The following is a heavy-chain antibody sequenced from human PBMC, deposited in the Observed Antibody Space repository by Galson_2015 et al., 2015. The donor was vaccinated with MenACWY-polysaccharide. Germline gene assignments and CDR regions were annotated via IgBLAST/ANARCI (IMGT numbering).Heavy chain of an antibody. CDR2: FGGSGVFR. D-gene: IGHD3-22*01. CDR3: AKGLSGGGYSWYLDS. CDR1: GFRFSTYA. Sequence: SLRLSCAASGFRFSTYAAVTWVRPAPGKGLEWVSSFGGSGVFRYYADSVKGRFTVSGDYSKSTVYLQMDSLRADDTAVYYCAKGLSGGGYSWYLDSWGRGTLVTVSS. J-gene: IGHJ5*01. V-gene: IGHV3-23*01.